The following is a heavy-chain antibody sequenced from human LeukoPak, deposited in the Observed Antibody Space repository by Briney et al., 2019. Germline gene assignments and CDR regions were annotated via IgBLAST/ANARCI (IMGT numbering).Heavy chain of an antibody. J-gene: IGHJ4*02. CDR1: GYTFTGYY. D-gene: IGHD3-10*01. CDR2: INPNSGGT. Sequence: ASVKVSCKASGYTFTGYYMHWVRQAPGQGLEWMGWINPNSGGTNYAQKFQGRVTMTRDTSISTAYMELSRLRSDDTAVYYCARDLLPILLWFGEAVFDYWGQGTLVTVSS. CDR3: ARDLLPILLWFGEAVFDY. V-gene: IGHV1-2*02.